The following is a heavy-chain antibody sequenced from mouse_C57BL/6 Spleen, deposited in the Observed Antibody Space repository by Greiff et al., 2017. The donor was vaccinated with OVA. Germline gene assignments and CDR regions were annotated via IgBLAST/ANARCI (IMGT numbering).Heavy chain of an antibody. CDR2: INPYTGGT. D-gene: IGHD2-10*02. Sequence: VQLQQSGPVLVKPGASVKMSCKASGYTFTDYYMNWVKQSHGQSLEWIGVINPYTGGTSYNQQFKGKATLTVGQASSTAYMELNSLTSEDSAVYYCARRYGNYFDYWGQGTTLTVSS. J-gene: IGHJ2*01. V-gene: IGHV1-19*01. CDR3: ARRYGNYFDY. CDR1: GYTFTDYY.